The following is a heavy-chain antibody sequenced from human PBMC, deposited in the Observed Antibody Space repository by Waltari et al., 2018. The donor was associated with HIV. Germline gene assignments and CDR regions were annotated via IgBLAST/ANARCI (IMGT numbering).Heavy chain of an antibody. CDR2: IKQDGSEI. CDR1: GSTFRRYW. D-gene: IGHD6-13*01. CDR3: ARRGGRSSPLGY. Sequence: EVQLVESGGGLVQPGGSLRLSCAASGSTFRRYWMSWFRQAPGKGLEWVANIKQDGSEIYYVDSVKGRFTISRDNAKNSLYLQMNSLRAEDTAVYFCARRGGRSSPLGYWGQGTLVTVSS. J-gene: IGHJ4*02. V-gene: IGHV3-7*01.